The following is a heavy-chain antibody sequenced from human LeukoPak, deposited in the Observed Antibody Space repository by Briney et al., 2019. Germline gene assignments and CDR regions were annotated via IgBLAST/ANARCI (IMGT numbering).Heavy chain of an antibody. D-gene: IGHD5-18*01. CDR3: ARDHHVDTAMAGQYCFDY. Sequence: SETLSLTCTVSGGSISSYYWSWIRQPAGKGLEWIGRIYTSGSTNYNPSLKSRVTMSVDTSKNQFSLKLSSVTAADTAVYYCARDHHVDTAMAGQYCFDYWGQGTLVTVSS. CDR1: GGSISSYY. V-gene: IGHV4-4*07. CDR2: IYTSGST. J-gene: IGHJ4*02.